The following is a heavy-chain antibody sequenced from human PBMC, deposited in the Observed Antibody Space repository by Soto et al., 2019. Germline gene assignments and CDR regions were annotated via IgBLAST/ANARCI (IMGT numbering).Heavy chain of an antibody. CDR1: GGSISSGGYY. Sequence: QVQLQESGPGLVKPSQTLSLTCTVSGGSISSGGYYWSWIRQHPGKGLEWIGYIYYSGSTYYNPSLKSRVTISVDTSKNQFSLKLSSVPAADTAVYYCARQLVVPAAIQRWGYFDYWGQGTLVTVSS. V-gene: IGHV4-31*03. J-gene: IGHJ4*02. D-gene: IGHD2-2*02. CDR3: ARQLVVPAAIQRWGYFDY. CDR2: IYYSGST.